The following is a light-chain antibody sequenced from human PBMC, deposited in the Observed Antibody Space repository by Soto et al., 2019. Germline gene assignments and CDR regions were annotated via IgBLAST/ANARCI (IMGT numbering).Light chain of an antibody. CDR3: SSYTSSRSYV. J-gene: IGLJ1*01. Sequence: QSVLTQPPSVSGSPGQSVTISCTGTSSDVGSYNRVSWYQQPPGTAPKLMIYEVSNRPSGVPDRFSGSKSGNTASLTISGLQAEDEADYYCSSYTSSRSYVFGTGSKVTLL. V-gene: IGLV2-18*02. CDR1: SSDVGSYNR. CDR2: EVS.